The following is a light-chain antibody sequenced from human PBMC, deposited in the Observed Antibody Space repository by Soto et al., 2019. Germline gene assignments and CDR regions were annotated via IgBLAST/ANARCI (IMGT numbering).Light chain of an antibody. J-gene: IGKJ4*01. CDR3: QQYDNRPLT. Sequence: DLQMTQSPSSLSASVGDRVTITCQESQDISNYLNWYQQKPGKAPKLLIYDASNLETGVPSRFSGSGSGTDFTFTISSLQPEDIATYYCQQYDNRPLTFGGGTKVEI. V-gene: IGKV1-33*01. CDR2: DAS. CDR1: QDISNY.